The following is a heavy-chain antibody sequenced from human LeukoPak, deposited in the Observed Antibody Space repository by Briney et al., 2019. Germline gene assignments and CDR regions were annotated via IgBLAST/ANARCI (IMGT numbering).Heavy chain of an antibody. V-gene: IGHV4-34*01. J-gene: IGHJ4*02. CDR3: ARVGRGAFVFDY. CDR2: INHSGST. CDR1: GGSFSGYY. Sequence: SETLSLTCAVYGGSFSGYYWSWIRQPPGKGLEWIGEINHSGSTNYNPSLKSRVTISVDTSKNQFSLKLSSVTAADTAVYYCARVGRGAFVFDYWGQGTLVTVSS. D-gene: IGHD4/OR15-4a*01.